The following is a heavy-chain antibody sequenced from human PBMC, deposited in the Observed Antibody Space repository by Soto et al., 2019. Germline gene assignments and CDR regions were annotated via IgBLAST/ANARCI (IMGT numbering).Heavy chain of an antibody. V-gene: IGHV1-18*01. CDR2: ISAYTGNT. D-gene: IGHD6-13*01. J-gene: IGHJ6*02. CDR1: GYTFTSYG. Sequence: QVQLVQSGAEVKKPGASVKVSCKASGYTFTSYGISWVRKAPGQGLEWMGWISAYTGNTTYAQTLQGRFPMTTDTSTSTAYMGLGSMTSDGTAVYCCARDSSSCYLYYYGIDVCCPVTTVTVSS. CDR3: ARDSSSCYLYYYGIDV.